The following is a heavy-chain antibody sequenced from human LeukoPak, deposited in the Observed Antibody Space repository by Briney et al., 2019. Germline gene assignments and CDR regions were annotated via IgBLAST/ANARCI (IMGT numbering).Heavy chain of an antibody. Sequence: SETLSLTCTVSGGSISSDTYSYNWIRQPPGKGLEWIGYIFHTGNTYYSPSLKSRVTIAIDMSKNQFSLKLSSVTVADTAVYFCARGHRDYPYYFGNWGQGTLVTVSS. V-gene: IGHV4-30-2*01. J-gene: IGHJ4*02. CDR2: IFHTGNT. CDR1: GGSISSDTYS. CDR3: ARGHRDYPYYFGN. D-gene: IGHD4-17*01.